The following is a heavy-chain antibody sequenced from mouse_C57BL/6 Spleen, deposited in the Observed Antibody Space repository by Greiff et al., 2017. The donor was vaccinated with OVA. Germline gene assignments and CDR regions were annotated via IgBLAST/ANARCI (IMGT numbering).Heavy chain of an antibody. CDR1: GYSITSGYY. CDR3: ARETMVTYAMDY. J-gene: IGHJ4*01. Sequence: DVQLQESGPGLVKPSQSLSLTCSVTGYSITSGYYWNWIRQFPGNKLEWMGYISYDGSNNYNPSLKNRISITRDTSKNQFFLKLNSVTTEDTATYYCARETMVTYAMDYWGQGTSVTVSS. V-gene: IGHV3-6*01. D-gene: IGHD2-2*01. CDR2: ISYDGSN.